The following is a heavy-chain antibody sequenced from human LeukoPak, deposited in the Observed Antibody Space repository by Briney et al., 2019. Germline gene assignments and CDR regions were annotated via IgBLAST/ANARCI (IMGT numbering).Heavy chain of an antibody. J-gene: IGHJ4*02. CDR3: AKDKSRSLPAAYDY. V-gene: IGHV3-48*01. D-gene: IGHD2-2*01. CDR2: ISSSSSTI. CDR1: GFTFSSYS. Sequence: PGGSLRLSCAASGFTFSSYSMNWVRQAPGKGLEWVSYISSSSSTIYYADSVKGRFTISRDNSKNTLYLQMNSLRAEDTAVYYCAKDKSRSLPAAYDYWGQGTLVTVSS.